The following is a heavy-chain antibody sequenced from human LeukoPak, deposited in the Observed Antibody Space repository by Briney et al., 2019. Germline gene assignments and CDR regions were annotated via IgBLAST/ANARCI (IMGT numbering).Heavy chain of an antibody. V-gene: IGHV3-74*01. CDR1: GCAFSSYW. CDR3: AKESRQFDY. Sequence: GGSLRLSCAASGCAFSSYWMHWVRQAPGKGLVWVSRINSDGSSTSYADSVKGRFTISRDNAKNTLYLQMNRLRAEDTAVYYCAKESRQFDYWGQGTLVTVSS. CDR2: INSDGSST. J-gene: IGHJ4*02.